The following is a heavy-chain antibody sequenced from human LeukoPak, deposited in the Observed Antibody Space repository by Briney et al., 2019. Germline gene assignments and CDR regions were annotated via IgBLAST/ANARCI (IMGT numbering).Heavy chain of an antibody. CDR3: ARAEGDYYYFYMDV. CDR2: IYSDNT. Sequence: GGSLRLSCTVSGFTVSSNSMSWVRQAPGKGLEWVSFIYSDNTHYSDSVKGRFTISRDNSKNTLYLQMNSLRAEDTAVYYCARAEGDYYYFYMDVWGKGTTVTVSS. V-gene: IGHV3-53*01. CDR1: GFTVSSNS. J-gene: IGHJ6*03.